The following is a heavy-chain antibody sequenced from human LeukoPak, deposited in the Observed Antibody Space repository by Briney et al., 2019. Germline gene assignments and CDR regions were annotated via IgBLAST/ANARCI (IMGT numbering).Heavy chain of an antibody. J-gene: IGHJ4*02. D-gene: IGHD7-27*01. CDR2: INTDGSTT. Sequence: PGGSLRLSCAASGFTFSTYWMHWVRQAPGKGLVWVSRINTDGSTTGYADSVKGRFTISRDNAKNTLYLQMNSLRAEDTAVYYCAPRTNTGRWGQGTLVTVSS. V-gene: IGHV3-74*01. CDR3: APRTNTGR. CDR1: GFTFSTYW.